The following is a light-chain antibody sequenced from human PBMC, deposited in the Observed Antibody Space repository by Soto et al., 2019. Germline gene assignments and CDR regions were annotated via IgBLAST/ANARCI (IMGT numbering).Light chain of an antibody. CDR3: SAWDDSLNGLV. J-gene: IGLJ2*01. Sequence: QSVLTQPPSASGTPGQRVTISCSGSSSNIGSNTVNWYQQLPGTAPQLLIYSNNQRPSVVPDRFSGSKSGTSASLAISGLQSEDEAYYYCSAWDDSLNGLVFGGGTKLTVL. V-gene: IGLV1-44*01. CDR1: SSNIGSNT. CDR2: SNN.